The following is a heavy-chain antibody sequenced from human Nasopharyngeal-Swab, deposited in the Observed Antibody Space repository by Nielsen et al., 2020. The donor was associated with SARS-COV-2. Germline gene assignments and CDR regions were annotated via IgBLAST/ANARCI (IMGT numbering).Heavy chain of an antibody. D-gene: IGHD3-22*01. V-gene: IGHV4-59*01. CDR1: GGSFSSYY. Sequence: GSLRLSCAVYGGSFSSYYWSWIRQPPGKGLEWIGYIYYSGSTNYNPSLKSRVTISVDTSKNQFSLKLSSVTAADTAVYYCARGPQFDDSSGYYFPPALDYWGQGTLVTVSS. CDR3: ARGPQFDDSSGYYFPPALDY. J-gene: IGHJ4*02. CDR2: IYYSGST.